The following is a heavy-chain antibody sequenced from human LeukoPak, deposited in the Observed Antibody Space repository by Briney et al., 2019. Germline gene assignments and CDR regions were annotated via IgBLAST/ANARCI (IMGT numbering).Heavy chain of an antibody. J-gene: IGHJ5*02. D-gene: IGHD6-13*01. CDR1: GFTFDDYA. V-gene: IGHV3-9*01. CDR3: AKAAYSSSWYMPPTFDP. CDR2: ISWNSGSI. Sequence: GGSLRLSCVASGFTFDDYAMHWVRQAPGKGLEWVSGISWNSGSIGYADSVKGRFTISRDNAKNSLYLQMNSLRAEDTALYYCAKAAYSSSWYMPPTFDPWGQGTLVTVSS.